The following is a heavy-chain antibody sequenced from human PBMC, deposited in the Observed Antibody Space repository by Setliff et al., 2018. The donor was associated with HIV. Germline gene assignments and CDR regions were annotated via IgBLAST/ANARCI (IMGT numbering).Heavy chain of an antibody. CDR1: GDSVNDRSYF. CDR3: ARQVKYSSSPLHFDS. D-gene: IGHD6-13*01. CDR2: FYYNGDS. V-gene: IGHV4-39*01. J-gene: IGHJ4*02. Sequence: PSETLSLTCTVSGDSVNDRSYFWGWIRQPPGKGLEWIGTFYYNGDSRYNPSLKSRVTISVDTPKNQFSLRLDSVTAADTAIHYCARQVKYSSSPLHFDSWGQGTLVTVSS.